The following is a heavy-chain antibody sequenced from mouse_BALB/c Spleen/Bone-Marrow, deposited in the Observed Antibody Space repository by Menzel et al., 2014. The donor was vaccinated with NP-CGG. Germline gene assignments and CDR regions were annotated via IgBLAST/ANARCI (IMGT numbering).Heavy chain of an antibody. J-gene: IGHJ2*01. CDR2: ISNGSSTI. V-gene: IGHV5-17*02. CDR1: GFTFSSFG. CDR3: ARSGSSSGYFDY. D-gene: IGHD1-1*01. Sequence: EVNLVESGGGLVQPGGSRKLSCAASGFTFSSFGMHWVRQAPEKGLEWVAYISNGSSTIYYADTVMGRFTISRDNPKNTLFLQMTSLRSEGTAMYYCARSGSSSGYFDYWGQGTTLTVSS.